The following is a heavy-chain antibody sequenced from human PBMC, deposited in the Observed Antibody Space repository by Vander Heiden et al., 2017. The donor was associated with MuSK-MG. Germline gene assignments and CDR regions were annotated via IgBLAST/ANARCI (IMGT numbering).Heavy chain of an antibody. D-gene: IGHD6-13*01. Sequence: QLQLHESGPGLVNPLETLSLTCTVPGGSISSSSYYWGWDRQPPGKGREWIGSIDYSGSTYYNPSLKIRVTISVDTSKNQFSLKLSSVTAADTAVYYCARHVRRQQLAQDYWGQGTLVTVSS. CDR1: GGSISSSSYY. CDR3: ARHVRRQQLAQDY. J-gene: IGHJ4*02. V-gene: IGHV4-39*01. CDR2: IDYSGST.